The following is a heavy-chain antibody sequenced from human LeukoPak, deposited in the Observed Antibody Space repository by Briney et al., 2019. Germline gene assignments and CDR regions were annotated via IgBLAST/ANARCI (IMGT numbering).Heavy chain of an antibody. CDR1: GGSFSGYY. D-gene: IGHD6-13*01. CDR3: ARELAAAGNGWFDP. V-gene: IGHV4-34*01. J-gene: IGHJ5*02. CDR2: INHSGST. Sequence: SETLSLTCDVYGGSFSGYYWSWIRQPPEKGLEWIGEINHSGSTNYNPSLKSRVTISVDTSKNQFSLKLSSVTAADTAVYYCARELAAAGNGWFDPWGQGTLVTVSS.